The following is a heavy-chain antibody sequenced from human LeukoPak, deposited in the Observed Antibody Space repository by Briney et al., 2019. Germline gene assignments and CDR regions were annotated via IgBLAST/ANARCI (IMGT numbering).Heavy chain of an antibody. V-gene: IGHV4-59*01. D-gene: IGHD6-13*01. CDR2: IYYSGST. J-gene: IGHJ5*02. CDR3: ARGSSRGEDNWFDP. Sequence: SETLSLTCTDSGGSISSYYWSWIRQPPGKGLEWIGYIYYSGSTNYNPSLKSRVTISVDTSKNQFSLKLSSVTAADTAVYYCARGSSRGEDNWFDPWGQGTLVTVSS. CDR1: GGSISSYY.